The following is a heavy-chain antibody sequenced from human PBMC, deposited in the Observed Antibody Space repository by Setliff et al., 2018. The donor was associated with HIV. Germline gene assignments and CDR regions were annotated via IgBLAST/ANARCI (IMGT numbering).Heavy chain of an antibody. V-gene: IGHV1-8*02. CDR2: MNPNSGDT. D-gene: IGHD1-1*01. J-gene: IGHJ6*04. CDR3: ARDWNYVVDV. CDR1: GYTLTSYE. Sequence: ASVKVSCKASGYTLTSYEINWVQQATGQGLEWMGWMNPNSGDTGYAQKFQGRVTMTRNTSISTAFMELSSLRSEDTAVYYCARDWNYVVDVWGKGTTVTVSS.